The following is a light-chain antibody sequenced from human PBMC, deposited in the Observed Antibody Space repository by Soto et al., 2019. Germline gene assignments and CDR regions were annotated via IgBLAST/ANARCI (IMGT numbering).Light chain of an antibody. J-gene: IGLJ3*02. CDR3: SSFTSSSTPRV. V-gene: IGLV2-14*01. CDR1: SGDVGAYNY. Sequence: QSALTQPASVSGSPGQSITISCTGTSGDVGAYNYVSWYQQHPGKAPKLMIYEVSNRPSGVSNRFSGSKSGNTASLTISGLQAEDEADYYCSSFTSSSTPRVFGGGTKVTVL. CDR2: EVS.